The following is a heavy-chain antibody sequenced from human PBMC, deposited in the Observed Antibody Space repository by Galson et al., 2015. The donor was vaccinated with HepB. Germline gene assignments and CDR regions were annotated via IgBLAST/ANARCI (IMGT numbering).Heavy chain of an antibody. CDR1: GYTFTNYA. D-gene: IGHD3-10*01. V-gene: IGHV1-3*01. CDR3: ARGKGVTMVRGVLH. J-gene: IGHJ1*01. CDR2: INAGNGNT. Sequence: SVKVSCKASGYTFTNYAMHWVRQAPGQGLEWMGWINAGNGNTKYSQNFQGRVTITRDTFASTAYMELSSLRSEDTAVYYCARGKGVTMVRGVLHWGQGTLVTVSS.